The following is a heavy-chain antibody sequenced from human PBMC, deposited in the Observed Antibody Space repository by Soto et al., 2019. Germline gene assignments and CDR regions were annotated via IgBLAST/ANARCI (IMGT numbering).Heavy chain of an antibody. V-gene: IGHV3-33*01. CDR2: IWYDGSNK. Sequence: GGSLRLSCAASGFTFSSYGMHWVRQAPGKGLEWVAVIWYDGSNKYYADSVKGRFTISRDNSKNTLYLQMNSLRAEDTAVYYCARDRIVGATVGYFDYWGQGTLVTVSS. CDR3: ARDRIVGATVGYFDY. D-gene: IGHD1-26*01. J-gene: IGHJ4*02. CDR1: GFTFSSYG.